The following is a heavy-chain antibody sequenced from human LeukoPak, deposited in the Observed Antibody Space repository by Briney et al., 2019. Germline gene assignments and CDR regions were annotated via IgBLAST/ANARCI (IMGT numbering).Heavy chain of an antibody. CDR2: ISYDGSNK. CDR3: AKDQGDYGVNFEH. Sequence: PGGALRLSFAASVFTFSSYRSHWGPQAPGKGLEWVAVISYDGSNKYYADYVKGRFNISRDNSTNKLYMQMNSVRAEDTAVYYCAKDQGDYGVNFEHWGQGTLVTVSS. V-gene: IGHV3-30*18. CDR1: VFTFSSYR. J-gene: IGHJ1*01. D-gene: IGHD4-17*01.